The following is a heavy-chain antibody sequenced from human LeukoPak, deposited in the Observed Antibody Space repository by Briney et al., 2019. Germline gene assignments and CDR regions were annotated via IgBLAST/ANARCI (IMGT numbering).Heavy chain of an antibody. Sequence: EASVKVSCKTSGYTFTSYGISWVRQAPGQGLEWMGWVNPNSGGTNYAQKFQGRVTMTRDTSISTAYMELSRLRSDDTAVYYCARDLVPERFLEWLSMGHYFDYWGQGTLVTVSS. CDR3: ARDLVPERFLEWLSMGHYFDY. D-gene: IGHD3-3*01. CDR2: VNPNSGGT. J-gene: IGHJ4*02. CDR1: GYTFTSYG. V-gene: IGHV1-2*02.